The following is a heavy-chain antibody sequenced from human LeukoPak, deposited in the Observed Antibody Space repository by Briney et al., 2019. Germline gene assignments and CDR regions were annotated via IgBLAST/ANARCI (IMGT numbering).Heavy chain of an antibody. V-gene: IGHV4-34*01. J-gene: IGHJ5*02. D-gene: IGHD1-26*01. CDR2: INHSGST. Sequence: SETLSLTCAVYGGSFSGYYWSWIRQPPGKGLEWIGEINHSGSTNYNSSLKSRVTMSVDTSKNQFSLKLSSVTAVDTAVYYCTRDSDLGVSFDPWGQGTLVTVSS. CDR3: TRDSDLGVSFDP. CDR1: GGSFSGYY.